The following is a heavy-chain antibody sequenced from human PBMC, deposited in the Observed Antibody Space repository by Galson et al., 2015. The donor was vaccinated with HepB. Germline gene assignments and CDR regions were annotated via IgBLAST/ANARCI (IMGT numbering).Heavy chain of an antibody. Sequence: SVKVSCKASGYTLTTYAISWVRQAPGQGLEWMGWISAYNGNTNYAQKLQGRVTMTTDTSTTTAYMELKSLRSDDTAVYYCARGDDFLTRYYRRFDYWGPGTLLTASS. CDR3: ARGDDFLTRYYRRFDY. CDR1: GYTLTTYA. V-gene: IGHV1-18*01. CDR2: ISAYNGNT. D-gene: IGHD3/OR15-3a*01. J-gene: IGHJ4*02.